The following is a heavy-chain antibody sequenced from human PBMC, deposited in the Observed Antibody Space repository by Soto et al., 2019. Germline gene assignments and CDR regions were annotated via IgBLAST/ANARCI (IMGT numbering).Heavy chain of an antibody. CDR3: ARWPDGYYYYGMDV. V-gene: IGHV1-8*01. CDR1: GYTFTSYD. Sequence: QVQLVQSGAEVKKPGASVKVSCKASGYTFTSYDINWVRQATGQGLEWMGWMNPNSGDTGYAQKFQGRVTMTRNTSISTAYMELSSLRSEDTAVYYCARWPDGYYYYGMDVWGQGTTVTVSS. CDR2: MNPNSGDT. J-gene: IGHJ6*02.